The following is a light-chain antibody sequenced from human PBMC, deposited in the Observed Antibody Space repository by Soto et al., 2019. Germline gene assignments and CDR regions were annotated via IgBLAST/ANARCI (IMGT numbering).Light chain of an antibody. Sequence: DIQMPQSPSSLSASVGDRVPITCRASQSIGRNLNWYQQKPGKAPTLLMFTSSNLQSGVPSRFSGSGSGTDFILTISSLQPEDFATYYCQQSYSTPPTFGQGTKVDIK. CDR1: QSIGRN. CDR3: QQSYSTPPT. V-gene: IGKV1-39*01. J-gene: IGKJ1*01. CDR2: TSS.